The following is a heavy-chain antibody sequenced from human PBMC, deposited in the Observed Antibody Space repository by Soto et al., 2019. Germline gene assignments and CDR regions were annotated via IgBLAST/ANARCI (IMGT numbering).Heavy chain of an antibody. CDR1: GYSISNGDY. CDR2: VYYSGST. V-gene: IGHV4-38-2*02. Sequence: SETLSLTCTVSGYSISNGDYWGWIRQAPGKGLEWIGSVYYSGSTHYEPSLRGRIAISVDTLKNQFSLRLPSVTAADTAMYFCARNTSTYFDSWAQGISVPVSS. CDR3: ARNTSTYFDS. J-gene: IGHJ4*02.